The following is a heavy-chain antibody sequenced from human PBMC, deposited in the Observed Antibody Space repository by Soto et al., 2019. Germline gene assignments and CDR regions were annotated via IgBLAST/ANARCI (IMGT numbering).Heavy chain of an antibody. CDR3: ETLDTAEIQTAAY. CDR1: GFTFSSYG. Sequence: GGSLRLSCAASGFTFSSYGMHWVRQAPGKGLEWVAVISYDGSNKYYADSVKGRFTISRDNSKNTLYLQMNSLRAEDTAVYYCETLDTAEIQTAAYWGQGTLV. J-gene: IGHJ4*02. D-gene: IGHD2-15*01. CDR2: ISYDGSNK. V-gene: IGHV3-30*03.